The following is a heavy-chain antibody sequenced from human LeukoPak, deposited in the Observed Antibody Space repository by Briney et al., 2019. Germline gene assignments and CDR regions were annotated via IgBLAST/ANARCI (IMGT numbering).Heavy chain of an antibody. Sequence: GGSLRLSCAGSGFAFDEYGIHWVRQAPGKGLEWLSVTSGNGRATDYADSVKGRFTTSRDNSKSSLYLHINNLRTEATALYYCAKETWSNSFSDFDHWGQGTLVTVSS. J-gene: IGHJ4*02. CDR1: GFAFDEYG. D-gene: IGHD3-3*01. CDR3: AKETWSNSFSDFDH. CDR2: TSGNGRAT. V-gene: IGHV3-43*02.